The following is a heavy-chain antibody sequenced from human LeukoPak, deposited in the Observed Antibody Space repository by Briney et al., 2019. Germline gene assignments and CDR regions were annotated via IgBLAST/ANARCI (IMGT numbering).Heavy chain of an antibody. CDR1: GYTFTSYA. Sequence: ASVTVPCTASGYTFTSYAISWVRQAPGQGLEWMGWIITYNDHTDYAQKFQGRVTMTTDTSTNTAYMELRSLRSDDTAVYYCARASRPPTYSSSWYYFDYWGQGTLVTVSS. J-gene: IGHJ4*02. CDR3: ARASRPPTYSSSWYYFDY. CDR2: IITYNDHT. V-gene: IGHV1-18*01. D-gene: IGHD6-13*01.